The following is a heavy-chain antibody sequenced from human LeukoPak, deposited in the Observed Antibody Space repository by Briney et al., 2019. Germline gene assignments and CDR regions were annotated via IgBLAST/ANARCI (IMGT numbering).Heavy chain of an antibody. CDR3: ARSVQDSSGQIY. D-gene: IGHD3-22*01. CDR1: GFTFSSYA. CDR2: ISGSGGST. J-gene: IGHJ4*02. V-gene: IGHV3-23*01. Sequence: GGSLRLSCAASGFTFSSYAMSWVRQAPGKGLEWVSAISGSGGSTYYADSVKGRFTISRDNSKNTLYLQMNSLRAEDTAVYYCARSVQDSSGQIYWGQGTLVTVSS.